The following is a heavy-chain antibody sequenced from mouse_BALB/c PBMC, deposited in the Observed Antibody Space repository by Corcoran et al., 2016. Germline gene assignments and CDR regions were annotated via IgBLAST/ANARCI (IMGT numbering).Heavy chain of an antibody. CDR3: AREGYRYAMDY. J-gene: IGHJ4*01. Sequence: EVQLQQSGPELVKPGASVKMSCKASGYTFTSYVMHWVKQKPGQGLEWIGYINPYNDGTKYNEKFKGKATLTSDKSSSTAYMELSCLTSEDSAVYYCAREGYRYAMDYWGQGTSVTVSS. CDR2: INPYNDGT. V-gene: IGHV1S136*01. CDR1: GYTFTSYV. D-gene: IGHD2-14*01.